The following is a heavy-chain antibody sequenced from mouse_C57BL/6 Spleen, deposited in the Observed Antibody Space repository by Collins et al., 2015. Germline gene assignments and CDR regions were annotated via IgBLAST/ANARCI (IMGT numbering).Heavy chain of an antibody. CDR1: GYSITSDYA. CDR2: ISYSGST. CDR3: GTLDY. J-gene: IGHJ2*01. Sequence: DVQLQESGPGLVKPSQSLSLTCTVTGYSITSDYAWNWIRQFPGNKLEWMGYISYSGSTSYNPSLKSRISITRDTSKNQFFLQLNSVTTEDTATYYCGTLDYWGQGTTLTVSS. V-gene: IGHV3-2*02.